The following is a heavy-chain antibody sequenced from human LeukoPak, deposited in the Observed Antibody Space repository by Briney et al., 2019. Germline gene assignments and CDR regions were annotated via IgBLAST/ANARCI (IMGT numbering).Heavy chain of an antibody. V-gene: IGHV4-39*01. D-gene: IGHD3-22*01. J-gene: IGHJ5*02. Sequence: KPSETLSLTCTVSGGSISSSSYYWGWIRQPPGKGLEWIGSIYYSGIIYYNPSLKSRFTITVNTSKNQFCMKLNSVTAADTAVYYCARQRGYHYDSTTNRFSDLWGQGTRVTVSS. CDR2: IYYSGII. CDR1: GGSISSSSYY. CDR3: ARQRGYHYDSTTNRFSDL.